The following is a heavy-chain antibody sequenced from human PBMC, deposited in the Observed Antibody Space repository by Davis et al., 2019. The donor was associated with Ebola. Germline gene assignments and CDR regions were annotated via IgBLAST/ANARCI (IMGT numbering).Heavy chain of an antibody. CDR2: INSDGSIR. D-gene: IGHD2-2*01. Sequence: GESLKISCAASGFTFSSSWVQWVRQAPRKGLVWVSRINSDGSIRSYGDSVKGRFSIPRDSTSNTLYLQMNGLRAEDTAVYYCARSSYQPDYWGQGTPVTVSS. J-gene: IGHJ4*02. V-gene: IGHV3-74*01. CDR1: GFTFSSSW. CDR3: ARSSYQPDY.